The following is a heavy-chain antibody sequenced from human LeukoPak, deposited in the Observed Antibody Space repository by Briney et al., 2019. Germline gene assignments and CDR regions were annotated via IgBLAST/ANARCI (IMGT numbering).Heavy chain of an antibody. CDR3: ARGRLSVTVFGPYNWFDP. Sequence: SETLSLTCTVSGGSISSDDYYWSWIRQPPGKGVEWIGYIYYSGSTYYNPSLKSRVTISVDTSKNQFSLKLSSVTAADTVVYYCARGRLSVTVFGPYNWFDPWGQGTLVTVSS. V-gene: IGHV4-30-4*08. D-gene: IGHD3-3*01. CDR2: IYYSGST. J-gene: IGHJ5*02. CDR1: GGSISSDDYY.